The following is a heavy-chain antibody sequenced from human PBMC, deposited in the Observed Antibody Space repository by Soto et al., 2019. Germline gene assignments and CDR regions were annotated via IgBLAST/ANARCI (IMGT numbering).Heavy chain of an antibody. V-gene: IGHV3-43*01. J-gene: IGHJ4*02. CDR2: ISSDGRTT. CDR3: SKGPYTTSISLHS. D-gene: IGHD6-6*01. CDR1: GLRFRHYT. Sequence: EEDLRLSSAASGLRFRHYTMHWIRQTPGKGLEWVSLISSDGRTTYYADSVQGRFVISRDNSKNSLYLQMNSLRTEDTGKYYFSKGPYTTSISLHSLGQGTLVT.